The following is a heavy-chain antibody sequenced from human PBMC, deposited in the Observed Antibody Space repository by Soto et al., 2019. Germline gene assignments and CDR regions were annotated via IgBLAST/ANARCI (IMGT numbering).Heavy chain of an antibody. J-gene: IGHJ6*02. CDR3: ARSSYDSSGYYNYYGMDV. CDR1: GYSFTSYW. D-gene: IGHD3-22*01. V-gene: IGHV5-51*01. Sequence: PGESLKISCKGSGYSFTSYWIGWVRQMPWKGLEWMGIIYPGDSDTRYSPSFQGQVTISADKSISTAYLQWSSLKASDTAMYYCARSSYDSSGYYNYYGMDVWGQGTTVTVSS. CDR2: IYPGDSDT.